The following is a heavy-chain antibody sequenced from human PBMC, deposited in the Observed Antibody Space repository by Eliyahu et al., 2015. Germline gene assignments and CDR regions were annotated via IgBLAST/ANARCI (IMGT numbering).Heavy chain of an antibody. Sequence: QVQLQQWGAGLLKPSETLSLTCAVYGGSFSGYYWSWIRQPPGKGLEWIGEINHSGSTNYNPSLKSRVTISVDTSKNQFSLKLSSVTAADTAVYYCARAVVAATQRGIYFDYWGQGTLVTVSS. CDR2: INHSGST. V-gene: IGHV4-34*01. CDR1: GGSFSGYY. D-gene: IGHD2-15*01. CDR3: ARAVVAATQRGIYFDY. J-gene: IGHJ4*02.